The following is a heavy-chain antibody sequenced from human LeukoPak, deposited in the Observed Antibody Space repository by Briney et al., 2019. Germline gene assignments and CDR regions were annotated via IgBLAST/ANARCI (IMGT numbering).Heavy chain of an antibody. CDR1: GYTFTSYD. Sequence: ASVKVSCKAFGYTFTSYDINWVRQATGQGLEWMGWMNPNSGNTGYAQKFQGRVTMTRNTSISTAYMELSSLRSEDTAVYYCARRPRNYYYYYGMDVWGQGTTVTVSS. V-gene: IGHV1-8*01. J-gene: IGHJ6*02. CDR3: ARRPRNYYYYYGMDV. CDR2: MNPNSGNT.